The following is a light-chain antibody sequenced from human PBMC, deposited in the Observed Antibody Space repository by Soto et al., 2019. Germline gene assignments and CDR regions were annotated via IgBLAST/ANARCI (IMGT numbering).Light chain of an antibody. V-gene: IGKV1-12*01. J-gene: IGKJ5*01. CDR2: TTS. CDR1: QDISSW. CDR3: QQANRFPIT. Sequence: DLQMTQSPSFVSASVGDRVTVTCRASQDISSWLAWYQQKPGKAPKLLIYTTSTLGSGVPSRFSGSRSGTDFTLTISDLQPEDFATYYCQQANRFPITFGQGTRLEIK.